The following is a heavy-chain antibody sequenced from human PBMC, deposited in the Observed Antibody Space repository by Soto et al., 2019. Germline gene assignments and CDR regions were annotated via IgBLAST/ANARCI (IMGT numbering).Heavy chain of an antibody. CDR1: GGSISSYY. Sequence: PSETLSLTCTVSGGSISSYYWSWIRQPPGKGLEWIGYIYYSGSTNYNPSLKSRVTISVDTSKNQFSLKLSSVTAADTAVYYCARHSPPHYDFDYWGQGTLLTVSS. V-gene: IGHV4-59*08. CDR2: IYYSGST. CDR3: ARHSPPHYDFDY. J-gene: IGHJ4*02. D-gene: IGHD4-17*01.